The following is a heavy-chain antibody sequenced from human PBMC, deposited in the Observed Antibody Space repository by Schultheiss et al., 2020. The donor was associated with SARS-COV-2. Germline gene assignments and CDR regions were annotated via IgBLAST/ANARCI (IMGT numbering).Heavy chain of an antibody. V-gene: IGHV1-2*02. CDR2: INPNSGGT. Sequence: ASVKVSCKASGYTFTGYYMHWVRQAPGQGLEWMGWINPNSGGTNYAQKFQGRVTMTRDTSISTAYMELSSLRSEDTAVYYCARVGLRYFDWLFYGMDVWGQGTTVTVSS. CDR3: ARVGLRYFDWLFYGMDV. CDR1: GYTFTGYY. D-gene: IGHD3-9*01. J-gene: IGHJ6*02.